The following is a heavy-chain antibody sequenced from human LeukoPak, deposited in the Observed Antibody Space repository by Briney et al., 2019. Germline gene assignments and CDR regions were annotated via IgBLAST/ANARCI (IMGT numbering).Heavy chain of an antibody. CDR2: IIPIFGTA. D-gene: IGHD6-13*01. Sequence: EASVKVSCKASGGTFSSYAISWVRQAPGQGLEWMGGIIPIFGTANYAQKFQGRVTITADESTSTAYMELSSLRSEDTAVYYCARQGIADRLDAFDIWGQGTTVTVSS. CDR3: ARQGIADRLDAFDI. CDR1: GGTFSSYA. V-gene: IGHV1-69*13. J-gene: IGHJ3*02.